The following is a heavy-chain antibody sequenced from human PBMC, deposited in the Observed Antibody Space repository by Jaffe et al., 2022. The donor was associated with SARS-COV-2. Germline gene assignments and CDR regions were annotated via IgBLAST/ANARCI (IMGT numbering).Heavy chain of an antibody. CDR2: ISSSATYT. Sequence: QVQLVESGGGLVKPGGSLRLSCAASGFTFSDYYMNWIRQAPGKGLEWVSYISSSATYTKYADSVKGRFTISRDNAKNSLYLQMNNLRAEDTAVYYCARDSGYEHPDYWGQGTLVTVSS. CDR1: GFTFSDYY. J-gene: IGHJ4*02. V-gene: IGHV3-11*06. D-gene: IGHD5-12*01. CDR3: ARDSGYEHPDY.